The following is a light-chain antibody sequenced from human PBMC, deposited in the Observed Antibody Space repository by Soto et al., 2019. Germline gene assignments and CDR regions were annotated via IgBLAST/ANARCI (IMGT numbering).Light chain of an antibody. V-gene: IGLV2-14*01. CDR1: DSDIGTYNY. CDR2: EVT. CDR3: SSFTISDTLL. J-gene: IGLJ2*01. Sequence: QSALTQPASVSGSPGQSSTISCTGSDSDIGTYNYVSWYQHLPGKAPRLIIYEVTNRPSGISNRFSGSKSGNTASLTISGLQAEDDADYYCSSFTISDTLLFGGGTKLTVL.